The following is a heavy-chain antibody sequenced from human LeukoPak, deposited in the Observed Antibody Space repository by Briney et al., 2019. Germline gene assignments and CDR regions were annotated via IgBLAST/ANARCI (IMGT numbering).Heavy chain of an antibody. CDR2: MNPNSGNT. D-gene: IGHD5-18*01. V-gene: IGHV1-8*02. Sequence: ASVKVSCKASGYTFTSYDINWVRQATGQGLEWMGWMNPNSGNTGYAQKFQDRVTITTNNSITTAYMELRSLRSEDTAVYYCARRRGYSYGPPLSYWGQGTLVTVSS. J-gene: IGHJ4*02. CDR1: GYTFTSYD. CDR3: ARRRGYSYGPPLSY.